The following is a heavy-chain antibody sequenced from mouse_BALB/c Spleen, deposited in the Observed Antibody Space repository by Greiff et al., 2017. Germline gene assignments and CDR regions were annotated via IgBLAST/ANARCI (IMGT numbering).Heavy chain of an antibody. CDR1: GDSITSGY. Sequence: EVKLMESGPSLVKPSQTLSLTCSVTGDSITSGYWNWIRKFPGNKLEYMGYISYSGSTYYNPSLKSRISITRDTSKNQYYLQLNSVTTEDTATYYCARPLHPGYAMDYWGQGTSVTVSS. CDR3: ARPLHPGYAMDY. V-gene: IGHV3-8*02. CDR2: ISYSGST. J-gene: IGHJ4*01. D-gene: IGHD6-1*01.